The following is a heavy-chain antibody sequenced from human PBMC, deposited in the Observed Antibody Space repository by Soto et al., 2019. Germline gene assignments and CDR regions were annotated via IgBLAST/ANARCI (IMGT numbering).Heavy chain of an antibody. CDR1: GFTVSSNY. CDR3: ASSFLSYDSSGYSPVPKGAFDY. Sequence: QPGGSLRLSCAASGFTVSSNYMSWVRQAPGKGLEWVSVIYSGGSTYYADSVKGRFTISRHNSKNTLYLQMNSLRAEDTAVYYCASSFLSYDSSGYSPVPKGAFDYWGQGTLVTVSS. J-gene: IGHJ4*02. V-gene: IGHV3-53*04. D-gene: IGHD3-22*01. CDR2: IYSGGST.